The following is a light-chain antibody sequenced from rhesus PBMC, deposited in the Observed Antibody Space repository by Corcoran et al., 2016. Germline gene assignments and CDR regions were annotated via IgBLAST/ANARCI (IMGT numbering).Light chain of an antibody. CDR2: DAS. CDR1: QGISNW. V-gene: IGKV1S4*01. J-gene: IGKJ2*01. CDR3: QQHNSNPYS. Sequence: DIQMTQSPSSLSASVGDRVTITCQASQGISNWLAWYQQKPGKAPKLLLYDASSLQSGVPSRFSGSGSGTEFTLIISSLQPEDFAIYYCQQHNSNPYSFGQGTKVE.